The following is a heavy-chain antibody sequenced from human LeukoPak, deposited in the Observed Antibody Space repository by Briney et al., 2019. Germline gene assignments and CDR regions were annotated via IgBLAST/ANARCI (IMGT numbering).Heavy chain of an antibody. V-gene: IGHV1-18*01. J-gene: IGHJ5*02. CDR1: GYTFTSYG. CDR3: ARAAVRITGTTIDP. D-gene: IGHD1-7*01. Sequence: ASVKVSCKASGYTFTSYGISWVRQALGQGLGWMGWISAYNGNTNYAQKLQGRVTMTTDTSTSTAYMELRSLRSDDTAVYYCARAAVRITGTTIDPWGQGTLVTVSS. CDR2: ISAYNGNT.